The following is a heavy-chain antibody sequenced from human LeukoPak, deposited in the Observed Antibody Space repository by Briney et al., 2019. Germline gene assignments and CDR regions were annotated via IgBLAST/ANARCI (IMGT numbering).Heavy chain of an antibody. CDR1: GFTFSDYY. CDR2: ISYTGTYI. Sequence: PGGSLRLSCAASGFTFSDYYMSWIRQAPGKGLEWVSPISYTGTYIYYADSVKGRFTISRDNAQNSLYLQMNSLRAEDTAIYYCVRDRGTYRPIDYWGQGTLVTVSS. J-gene: IGHJ4*02. V-gene: IGHV3-11*01. CDR3: VRDRGTYRPIDY. D-gene: IGHD1-26*01.